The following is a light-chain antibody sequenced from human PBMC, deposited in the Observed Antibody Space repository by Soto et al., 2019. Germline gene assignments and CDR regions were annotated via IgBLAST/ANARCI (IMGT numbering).Light chain of an antibody. V-gene: IGKV3-15*01. CDR1: QSVSSN. CDR3: QQYNNWPPGIT. CDR2: GAS. Sequence: EIVMTPSPATLSVSPVERVTLSCRASQSVSSNLAWYQQKPGQAPRLLIYGASTRATGIPARFSGSGSGTEFTLTISSLQSEDFAVYYCQQYNNWPPGITFGQGTRLEIK. J-gene: IGKJ5*01.